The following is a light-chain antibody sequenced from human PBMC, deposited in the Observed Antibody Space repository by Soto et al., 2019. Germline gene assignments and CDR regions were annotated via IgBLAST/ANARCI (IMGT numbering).Light chain of an antibody. Sequence: QSVLAQPASVSGSPGQSITISCTGISSDTGAHNYVSWYQHHPGKAPKLMVYEVNYRPSGVSDRFSGSKSGNTASLTISGLQAEDEADYYCSSFTSRDTLVFGGGTKVTV. CDR3: SSFTSRDTLV. V-gene: IGLV2-14*01. CDR1: SSDTGAHNY. CDR2: EVN. J-gene: IGLJ3*02.